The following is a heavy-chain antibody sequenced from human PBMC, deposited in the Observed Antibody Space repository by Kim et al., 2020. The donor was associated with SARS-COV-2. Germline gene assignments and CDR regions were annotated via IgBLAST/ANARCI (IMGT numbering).Heavy chain of an antibody. V-gene: IGHV4-39*01. Sequence: SETLSLTCTVSGGSISSSSYFWGWIRQPPGKGLEWIGSVYYSGSTYYNPSLKSRVTISLDTSKNQFSLKLSSVTAADTAVYYCARHSKPLFDYWGQGTLVTVSS. J-gene: IGHJ4*02. CDR3: ARHSKPLFDY. CDR2: VYYSGST. CDR1: GGSISSSSYF.